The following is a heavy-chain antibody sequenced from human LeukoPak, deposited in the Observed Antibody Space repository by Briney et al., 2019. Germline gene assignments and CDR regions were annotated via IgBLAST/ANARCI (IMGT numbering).Heavy chain of an antibody. D-gene: IGHD6-19*01. Sequence: GGSLRLSCAASGFTFSSFAMSWVRQAPGQGLEWVSAISDNSGNTYYADSVKGRFTISRDNSENTLYLQMNSLRAEDTAVYYCAKGSEQWLDSPESYMDVWGKGTTVTISS. CDR2: ISDNSGNT. CDR1: GFTFSSFA. V-gene: IGHV3-23*01. J-gene: IGHJ6*03. CDR3: AKGSEQWLDSPESYMDV.